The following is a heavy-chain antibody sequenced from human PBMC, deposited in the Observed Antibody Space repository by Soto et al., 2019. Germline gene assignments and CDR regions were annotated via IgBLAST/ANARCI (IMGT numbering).Heavy chain of an antibody. CDR1: GFPVSYGYY. CDR2: IYQSGKT. CDR3: ARLYCSSVSCYNDY. V-gene: IGHV4-38-2*01. Sequence: QVQLQESGPGVVKPSETLSLTCGVSGFPVSYGYYWGWIRQPPGKGLEWLGSIYQSGKTYYNPSLKSRLTLSMDTSKNEFSVRLRSVTAADTAVYFCARLYCSSVSCYNDYWGPGVQVTVSS. D-gene: IGHD2-2*01. J-gene: IGHJ4*02.